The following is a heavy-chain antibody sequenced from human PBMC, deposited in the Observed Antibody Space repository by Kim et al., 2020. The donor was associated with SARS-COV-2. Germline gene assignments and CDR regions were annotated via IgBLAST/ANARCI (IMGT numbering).Heavy chain of an antibody. D-gene: IGHD6-19*01. CDR3: ARDRMYSSGWVDY. J-gene: IGHJ4*02. V-gene: IGHV3-7*01. Sequence: YVDSVKGRFTISRDNAKNSLYLQMNSLRAEDTAVYYCARDRMYSSGWVDYWGQGTLVTVSS.